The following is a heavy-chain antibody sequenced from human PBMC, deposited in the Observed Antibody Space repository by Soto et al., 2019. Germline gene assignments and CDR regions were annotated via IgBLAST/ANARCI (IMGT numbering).Heavy chain of an antibody. CDR1: GDSLEVSA. V-gene: IGHV3-9*01. CDR2: ITWDSVAV. CDR3: AKDTAVVRMLPRPTWMDF. D-gene: IGHD5-12*01. J-gene: IGHJ4*01. Sequence: PAWCLGLACASSGDSLEVSAIAGSRQIQGKGLEWVSGITWDSVAVAYGYSVKGRFTISRDNSKNTLYLQMNSLRAEDTAVYYCAKDTAVVRMLPRPTWMDFWGHGTLVPVSP.